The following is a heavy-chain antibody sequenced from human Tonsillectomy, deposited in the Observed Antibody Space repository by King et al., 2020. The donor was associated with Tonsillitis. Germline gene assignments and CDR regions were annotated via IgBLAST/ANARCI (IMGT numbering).Heavy chain of an antibody. CDR2: ISYDGGNK. CDR1: GFTFSSYA. CDR3: ARRDGALDYCYSGMDG. Sequence: VQLVESGGGVVQPGRSLRLSCAASGFTFSSYAMDWVRQAPGKGLEWVAVISYDGGNKYYADSVKGRFTISRDNSKNTLHLQMNSLRAEDTAVFYCARRDGALDYCYSGMDGWGEGTTVTVSS. D-gene: IGHD4-17*01. V-gene: IGHV3-30-3*01. J-gene: IGHJ6*04.